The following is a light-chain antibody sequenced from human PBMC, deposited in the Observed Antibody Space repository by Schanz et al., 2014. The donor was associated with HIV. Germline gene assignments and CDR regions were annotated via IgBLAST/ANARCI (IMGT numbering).Light chain of an antibody. CDR3: GSCSTTNTCA. CDR2: DVT. V-gene: IGLV2-14*03. CDR1: SSDVGADNS. Sequence: QSALTQPASVSGSPGQSITISCTGTSSDVGADNSVSWYQQHPGRAPRLLVYDVTYRPSGVSARFSGSKSGNTASLTISGLQAEDEADYYCGSCSTTNTCAFGGGTKLTVL. J-gene: IGLJ3*02.